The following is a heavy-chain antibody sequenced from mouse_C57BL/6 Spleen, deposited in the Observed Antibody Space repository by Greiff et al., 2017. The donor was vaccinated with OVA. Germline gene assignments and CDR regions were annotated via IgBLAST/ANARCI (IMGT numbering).Heavy chain of an antibody. CDR1: GYTFTSYW. Sequence: QVQLQQPGAELVKPGASVKLSCKASGYTFTSYWMHWVKQRPGQGLEWIGMIHPNSGSTNYNEKFKSKATLTVDKSSSTAYMQLSSLTSEDSAVYYCARPVGYSNYYAMDYWGQGTSVTVSS. V-gene: IGHV1-64*01. D-gene: IGHD2-5*01. CDR3: ARPVGYSNYYAMDY. J-gene: IGHJ4*01. CDR2: IHPNSGST.